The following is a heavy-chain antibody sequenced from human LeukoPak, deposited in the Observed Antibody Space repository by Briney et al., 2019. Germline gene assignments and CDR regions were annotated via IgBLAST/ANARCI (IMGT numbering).Heavy chain of an antibody. J-gene: IGHJ2*01. CDR1: GGSISSYY. D-gene: IGHD3-22*01. Sequence: SETLSFTSTGSGGSISSYYWSWIRQPPGKGLEWFGYIYYSGRTNYNPSLKSRVTISVDTSKNQSSLKLSSVSAADTAVYCCAREGDYYDSSGPLPDWYFDLWGRGTLVTVSS. CDR2: IYYSGRT. V-gene: IGHV4-59*01. CDR3: AREGDYYDSSGPLPDWYFDL.